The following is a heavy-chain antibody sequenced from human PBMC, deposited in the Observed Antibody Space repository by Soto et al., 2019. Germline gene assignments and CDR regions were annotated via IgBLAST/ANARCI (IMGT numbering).Heavy chain of an antibody. CDR2: ISSTTNYI. CDR3: ARDQGGQSGNFIFDH. V-gene: IGHV3-21*01. CDR1: GFTFTRYS. Sequence: GGSLGLSCAASGFTFTRYSMNWVRQAPGKGLEWVSSISSTTNYIYYGDSVKGRFTISRDNSKNTLFLQMNSLRADDTAVYYCARDQGGQSGNFIFDHWGQGALVTVSS. J-gene: IGHJ4*02. D-gene: IGHD1-26*01.